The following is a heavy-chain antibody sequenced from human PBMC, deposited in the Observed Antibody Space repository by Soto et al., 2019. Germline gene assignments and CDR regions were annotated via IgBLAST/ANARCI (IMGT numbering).Heavy chain of an antibody. J-gene: IGHJ4*02. CDR1: GYTFSSYY. Sequence: ASVKVYFKASGYTFSSYYMHWVRQAPGQGLEWMGVINPSGDSTSYAQKFQGRVTITRDTSTSTLFMELSSLRSEDTAVYFCARDWEFGYWGQGSLVTVSS. V-gene: IGHV1-46*01. CDR2: INPSGDST. D-gene: IGHD1-26*01. CDR3: ARDWEFGY.